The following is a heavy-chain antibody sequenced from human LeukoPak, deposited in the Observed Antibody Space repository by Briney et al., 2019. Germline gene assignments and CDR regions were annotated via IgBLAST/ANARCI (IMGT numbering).Heavy chain of an antibody. V-gene: IGHV3-13*01. CDR3: ARGGIQVSGIDEFDY. J-gene: IGHJ4*02. D-gene: IGHD6-19*01. CDR1: GFTFIDYD. CDR2: IGIRGDT. Sequence: GGSLRLSRAASGFTFIDYDMHWVRHVIGKGLEWVSAIGIRGDTHYSGSVKGRFTISRENAESSMYLQMNSLRAEDTAVYYCARGGIQVSGIDEFDYWGQGTLVTVSS.